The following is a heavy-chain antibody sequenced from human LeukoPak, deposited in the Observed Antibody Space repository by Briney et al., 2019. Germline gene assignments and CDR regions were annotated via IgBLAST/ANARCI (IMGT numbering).Heavy chain of an antibody. Sequence: SETLSLTCTVSGGSISSSSYYWGWIRQPPGKGLEWIGYIYYSGSTNYNPSLKSRVTISVDTSKNQFSLRLSSVTAADTAVYYCARVTGYMVEDYFDYWGQGTLVTVSS. CDR1: GGSISSSSYY. CDR2: IYYSGST. D-gene: IGHD5-12*01. V-gene: IGHV4-61*05. CDR3: ARVTGYMVEDYFDY. J-gene: IGHJ4*02.